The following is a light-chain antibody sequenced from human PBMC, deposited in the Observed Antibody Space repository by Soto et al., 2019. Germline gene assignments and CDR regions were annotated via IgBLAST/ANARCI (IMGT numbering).Light chain of an antibody. CDR3: QQSYSVPIT. J-gene: IGKJ5*01. Sequence: IQMTQSPSSLSASVGDRVTITCRASQTINIHLNWYQQKSGKAPKFLIHAASNLQSGVPSRFSGSGSGTEFTLTINSLQPEDFATYYCQQSYSVPITFGQGTRLGL. CDR2: AAS. V-gene: IGKV1-39*01. CDR1: QTINIH.